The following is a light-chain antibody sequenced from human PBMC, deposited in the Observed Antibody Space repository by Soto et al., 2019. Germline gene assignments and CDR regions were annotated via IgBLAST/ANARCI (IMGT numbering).Light chain of an antibody. V-gene: IGLV4-60*02. CDR3: ETWYSNTHKV. CDR1: SGHSTYI. CDR2: LDRSGSY. J-gene: IGLJ3*02. Sequence: QSVLTQTSSASASLGSSVKLTCILSSGHSTYIIAWHQQQPGKAPRFLMTLDRSGSYNRGSGVPDRFSGSSSGADRYLTISNLQFEDEGDYYCETWYSNTHKVFGGGTKLTVL.